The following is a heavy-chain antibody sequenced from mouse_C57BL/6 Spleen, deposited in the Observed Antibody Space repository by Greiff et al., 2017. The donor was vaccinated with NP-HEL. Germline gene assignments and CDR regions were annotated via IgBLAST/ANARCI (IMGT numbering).Heavy chain of an antibody. V-gene: IGHV1-82*01. CDR1: GYAFSSSC. D-gene: IGHD2-1*01. J-gene: IGHJ4*01. Sequence: VQLQQSGPELVKPGASVKISCKASGYAFSSSCMHWVKQRPGKGLEWIGWIYPGDGDTNYNGKFKGKATLTVDKSSSTAYMQLSSLTSEESAVYYCAREVYGNYAMDYWGQGTSVTVSA. CDR3: AREVYGNYAMDY. CDR2: IYPGDGDT.